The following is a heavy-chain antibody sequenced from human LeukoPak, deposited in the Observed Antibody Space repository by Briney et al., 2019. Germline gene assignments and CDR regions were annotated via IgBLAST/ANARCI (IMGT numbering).Heavy chain of an antibody. Sequence: SETLSLTCTVSGGSIDSDYWSWIRQPPGKGLEWIGEMYNSGYPNYGPSFKSRVTMSLDTSKNQFSLTLNSVTAADTAVYYCEKQGRTFYSVSGGYYICDYFDSWGQGDLVTVSS. CDR2: MYNSGYP. V-gene: IGHV4-59*08. J-gene: IGHJ4*02. CDR1: GGSIDSDY. D-gene: IGHD3-22*01. CDR3: EKQGRTFYSVSGGYYICDYFDS.